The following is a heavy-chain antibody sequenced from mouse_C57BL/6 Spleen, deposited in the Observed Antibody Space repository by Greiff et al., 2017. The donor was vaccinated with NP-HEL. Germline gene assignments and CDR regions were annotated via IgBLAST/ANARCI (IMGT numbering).Heavy chain of an antibody. CDR2: IDPENGDT. CDR1: GFNIKDDY. V-gene: IGHV14-4*01. D-gene: IGHD1-1*01. J-gene: IGHJ3*01. CDR3: TLFYGSSFPFAY. Sequence: EVQRVESGAELVRPGASVKLSCTASGFNIKDDYMHWVKQRPEQGLEWIGWIDPENGDTEYASKFQGKATITADTSSNTAYLQLSSLTSEDTAVYYCTLFYGSSFPFAYWGQGTLVTVSA.